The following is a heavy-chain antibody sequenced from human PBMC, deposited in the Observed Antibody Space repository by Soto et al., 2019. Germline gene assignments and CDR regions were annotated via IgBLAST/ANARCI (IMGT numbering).Heavy chain of an antibody. CDR3: ARGEDWNPTGAFDY. Sequence: SETLSLTCTVSGGSISSYYWSWIRQPPGKGLEWIGYIYYSGSTNYNPSLKSRVTISVDTSKNQFSLKLSSVTAADTAVYYCARGEDWNPTGAFDYWGQGTLVTVSS. V-gene: IGHV4-59*01. D-gene: IGHD1-1*01. CDR1: GGSISSYY. J-gene: IGHJ4*02. CDR2: IYYSGST.